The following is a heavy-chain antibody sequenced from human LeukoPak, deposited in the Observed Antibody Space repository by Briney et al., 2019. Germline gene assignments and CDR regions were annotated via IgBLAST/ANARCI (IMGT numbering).Heavy chain of an antibody. CDR1: GFTFSSYA. CDR3: AKGEGSGWIYYFDY. V-gene: IGHV3-23*01. D-gene: IGHD6-19*01. J-gene: IGHJ4*02. Sequence: GGSLRLSCAASGFTFSSYAMSWVRQAPGKGLEWVSGISSSGGSTYYADSVRGRFTISRDNSKNTLYLQMNCLRAEDTAVYYCAKGEGSGWIYYFDYXXXGXLXTVSS. CDR2: ISSSGGST.